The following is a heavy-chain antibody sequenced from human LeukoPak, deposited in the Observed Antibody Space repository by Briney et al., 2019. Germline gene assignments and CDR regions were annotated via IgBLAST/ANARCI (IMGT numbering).Heavy chain of an antibody. J-gene: IGHJ4*02. D-gene: IGHD1-26*01. V-gene: IGHV3-23*01. Sequence: GGSLRLSCAASGFSFSDYAMMWVRQAPGEGLEWVSAIGADGRGTDYADSVKGRFTISRDNSKNTAYLQMNSLRGEDAALYYCARRPGGTPDYWGLGTLVTVS. CDR1: GFSFSDYA. CDR3: ARRPGGTPDY. CDR2: IGADGRGT.